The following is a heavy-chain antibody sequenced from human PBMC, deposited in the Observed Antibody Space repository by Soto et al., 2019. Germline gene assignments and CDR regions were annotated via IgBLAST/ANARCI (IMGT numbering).Heavy chain of an antibody. Sequence: GSLRLSCAASGFTFSSYDMHWVRQAPGKGLEWVAVISYDGSNKYYADSVKGRFTISRDNSKNTLYLQMNSLRAEDTAVYYCAKVYSHIVVAPAAPRGLCDYWGQGTLVTVSS. V-gene: IGHV3-30*18. CDR2: ISYDGSNK. CDR1: GFTFSSYD. J-gene: IGHJ4*02. D-gene: IGHD2-2*01. CDR3: AKVYSHIVVAPAAPRGLCDY.